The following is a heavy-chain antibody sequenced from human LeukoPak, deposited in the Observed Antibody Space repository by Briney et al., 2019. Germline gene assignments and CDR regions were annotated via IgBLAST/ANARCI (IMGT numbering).Heavy chain of an antibody. CDR3: ARQTGSGLFILP. V-gene: IGHV4-59*08. CDR2: IYYSGST. J-gene: IGHJ4*02. Sequence: PSETLSLTCTVSGGSISSYYWSWIRQPPGKGLEWIGYIYYSGSTNYNPSLKSRVTISVDSSKNQFSLRLTSVTAADTAVYYCARQTGSGLFILPGGQGTLVTVSS. D-gene: IGHD3/OR15-3a*01. CDR1: GGSISSYY.